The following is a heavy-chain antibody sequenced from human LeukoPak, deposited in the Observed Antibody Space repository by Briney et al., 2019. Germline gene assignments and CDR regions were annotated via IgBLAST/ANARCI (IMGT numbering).Heavy chain of an antibody. V-gene: IGHV3-21*01. CDR1: GFTFSSYN. J-gene: IGHJ3*02. CDR3: ARDGMSGSPYAFDI. CDR2: ISISHSYI. D-gene: IGHD1-26*01. Sequence: GGSLRLSCAASGFTFSSYNMNWVRQAPGKGLEWVPSISISHSYISYADSVKGRFTISRDNAKNSLFLQMNSLRAEDTALYYCARDGMSGSPYAFDIWGQGTMVTVSS.